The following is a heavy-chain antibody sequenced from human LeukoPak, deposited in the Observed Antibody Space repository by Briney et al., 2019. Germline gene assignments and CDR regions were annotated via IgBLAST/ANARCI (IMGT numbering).Heavy chain of an antibody. CDR2: IKPDGSEG. D-gene: IGHD5-12*01. J-gene: IGHJ4*02. V-gene: IGHV3-7*01. CDR1: GFTFNNYW. CDR3: ARSGGYGWDY. Sequence: GTSLRLSCVASGFTFNNYWMTWVRQAPGKGLEWVANIKPDGSEGYYLDSLKGRFTISRDNAKNSLYLEMTNLRVEDTAVYYCARSGGYGWDYWGQGTLVTVSS.